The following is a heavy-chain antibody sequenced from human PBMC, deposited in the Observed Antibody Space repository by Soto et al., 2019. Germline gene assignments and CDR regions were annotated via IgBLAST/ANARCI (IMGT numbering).Heavy chain of an antibody. D-gene: IGHD6-6*01. J-gene: IGHJ4*02. V-gene: IGHV1-2*02. Sequence: QVQLVQSGAEVKKPGASVKVSCKASGYTFTGYYMHWVRQAPGLGPEWMGWINPNSGGTTYAQKFQGRVTVTSETSISTAYMELSSLRSDDTAVYYCARGGSSSLDYWGQGTLVTVSS. CDR2: INPNSGGT. CDR3: ARGGSSSLDY. CDR1: GYTFTGYY.